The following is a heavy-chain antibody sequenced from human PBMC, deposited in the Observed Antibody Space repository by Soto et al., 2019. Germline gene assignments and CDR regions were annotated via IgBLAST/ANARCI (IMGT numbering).Heavy chain of an antibody. Sequence: QLQLQESGSGLVKPSQTLSLTCAVSGGSISSGGSFWSWIRQPPGKGLEWIGYIYHSGSTYYNPSLKSRVTISVDRSKNQFSLKLSSVTAADTAVYYCAGVIAARPLGYWGQGTLVTVSS. CDR3: AGVIAARPLGY. CDR2: IYHSGST. CDR1: GGSISSGGSF. D-gene: IGHD6-6*01. V-gene: IGHV4-30-2*01. J-gene: IGHJ4*02.